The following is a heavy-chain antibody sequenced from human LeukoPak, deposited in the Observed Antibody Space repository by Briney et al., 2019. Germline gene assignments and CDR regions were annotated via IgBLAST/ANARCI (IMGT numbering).Heavy chain of an antibody. Sequence: GGSLRLSCAASGFTFSSYGMHWFRQAPGKGLEWVAVISYDGSNKYYADSVKGRFTISRDNSKNTLYLQMNSLRAEDTAVYYCAKDAAAAGTYYMDVWGKGTTVTVSS. D-gene: IGHD6-13*01. V-gene: IGHV3-30*18. CDR1: GFTFSSYG. CDR3: AKDAAAAGTYYMDV. CDR2: ISYDGSNK. J-gene: IGHJ6*03.